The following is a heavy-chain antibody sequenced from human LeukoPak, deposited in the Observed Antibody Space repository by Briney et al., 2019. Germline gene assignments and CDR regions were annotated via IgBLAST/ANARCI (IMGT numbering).Heavy chain of an antibody. D-gene: IGHD5-24*01. CDR3: ARDLDGMATW. J-gene: IGHJ4*02. CDR1: GFTFDDYA. V-gene: IGHV3-9*01. Sequence: GGSLRLSCAASGFTFDDYAMHWVRQAPGKGLEWVSGISWNSGSIGYADSVKGRFTISRDNAKNSLYLQMNSLRAEDTAVYYCARDLDGMATWWGQGTLVTVSS. CDR2: ISWNSGSI.